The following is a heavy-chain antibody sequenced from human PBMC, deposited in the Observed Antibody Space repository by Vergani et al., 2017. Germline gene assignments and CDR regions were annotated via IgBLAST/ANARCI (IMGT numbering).Heavy chain of an antibody. CDR1: GFTLSNYD. J-gene: IGHJ4*02. D-gene: IGHD3-16*01. CDR2: IQFEGSNQ. V-gene: IGHV3-30*02. CDR3: AKHFRGWGIDY. Sequence: QVQLVASGGGVDQRGGSMRLSCATSGFTLSNYDMQWIRQGPGKGLEFVAFIQFEGSNQYYADSVKGRFTLSRDFYKNTLYLQMNSLRTDDTATYYCAKHFRGWGIDYWGQGTQVIVSS.